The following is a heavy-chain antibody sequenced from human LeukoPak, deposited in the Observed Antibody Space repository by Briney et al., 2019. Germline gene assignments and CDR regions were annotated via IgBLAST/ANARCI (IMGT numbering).Heavy chain of an antibody. CDR1: GFTFSSFG. D-gene: IGHD6-13*01. CDR3: AKRMGPSIAAADLDY. CDR2: ISYDGSNK. J-gene: IGHJ4*02. Sequence: GGSLRLSCAASGFTFSSFGMHWVRQAPGRGLEWVAVISYDGSNKYYADSVKGRFTISRDNSKNTLYLQMNSLRAEDTAVYHCAKRMGPSIAAADLDYWGQGTLVIVSS. V-gene: IGHV3-30*18.